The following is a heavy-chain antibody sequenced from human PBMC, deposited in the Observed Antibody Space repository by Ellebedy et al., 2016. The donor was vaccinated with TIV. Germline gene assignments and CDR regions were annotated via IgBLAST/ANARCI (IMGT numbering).Heavy chain of an antibody. D-gene: IGHD6-6*01. J-gene: IGHJ6*02. V-gene: IGHV1-8*03. CDR3: ASPDSSIAASPYGMDV. CDR2: MNPNSGNT. Sequence: AASVKVSCKASGYTFTSYDINWVRQATGQGLEWMGWMNPNSGNTGYAQKFQGRVTITRNTSISTAYMELSSLRSEDTAVYYCASPDSSIAASPYGMDVWGQGTTVTVSS. CDR1: GYTFTSYD.